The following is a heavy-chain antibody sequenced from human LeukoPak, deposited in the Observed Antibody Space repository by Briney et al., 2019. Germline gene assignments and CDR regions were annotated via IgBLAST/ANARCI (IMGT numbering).Heavy chain of an antibody. CDR2: ITTYNGNT. D-gene: IGHD2-2*01. CDR1: GYTFTSYG. Sequence: GASVKVSCKASGYTFTSYGLSWVRQAPGQGLEWMGRITTYNGNTKYAQNLQGRVTMTTDTSTSTAYMELRSLRSDDTAVYYYARGIVPAARDYYYYYMDVWGRGTTVTVSS. V-gene: IGHV1-18*01. CDR3: ARGIVPAARDYYYYYMDV. J-gene: IGHJ6*03.